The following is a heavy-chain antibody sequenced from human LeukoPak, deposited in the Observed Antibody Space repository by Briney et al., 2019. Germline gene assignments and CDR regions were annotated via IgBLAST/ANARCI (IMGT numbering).Heavy chain of an antibody. J-gene: IGHJ4*02. D-gene: IGHD4-17*01. CDR2: ISYDGSNK. Sequence: GRSLRLSCAASGFTFSSYGMHWVRQAPGKGLEWVAVISYDGSNKYYADSVKGRFTISRDNSKNTLYLQMNSLRAEDTAVYYCAKVSFTVTTPYVGDWGQGTPVTVSS. CDR3: AKVSFTVTTPYVGD. CDR1: GFTFSSYG. V-gene: IGHV3-30*18.